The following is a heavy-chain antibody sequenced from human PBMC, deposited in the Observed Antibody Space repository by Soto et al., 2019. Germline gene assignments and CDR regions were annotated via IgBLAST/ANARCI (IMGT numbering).Heavy chain of an antibody. J-gene: IGHJ4*02. CDR1: GFFFSDYA. Sequence: EVHLLESGGYLVQPGGSLRLSCAASGFFFSDYAMSWVRQAPGKGLEWVSGISGTGGSTYYAYSVKGRFTISRDNSGNTLCLKRSSLRGEDTAVYFGARSLGNTWTDRNVTSGGQGSLVTVSS. D-gene: IGHD3-16*01. V-gene: IGHV3-23*01. CDR2: ISGTGGST. CDR3: ARSLGNTWTDRNVTS.